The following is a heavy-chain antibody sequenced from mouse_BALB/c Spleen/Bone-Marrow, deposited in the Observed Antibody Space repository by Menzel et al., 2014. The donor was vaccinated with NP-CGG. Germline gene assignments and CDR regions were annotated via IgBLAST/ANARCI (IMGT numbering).Heavy chain of an antibody. CDR3: ARSGGYDYFDY. CDR1: GYTFTDYA. J-gene: IGHJ2*01. V-gene: IGHV1S137*01. CDR2: ISTYYGDA. Sequence: QVQLQQSGAELVRPGVSVKISCKGSGYTFTDYAMHWVKQSHAKSLEWIGVISTYYGDASYNQRFKGKATMTVDKSPSTAYMELARLTSEDSATYYCARSGGYDYFDYWGQGTTLTVSS. D-gene: IGHD2-2*01.